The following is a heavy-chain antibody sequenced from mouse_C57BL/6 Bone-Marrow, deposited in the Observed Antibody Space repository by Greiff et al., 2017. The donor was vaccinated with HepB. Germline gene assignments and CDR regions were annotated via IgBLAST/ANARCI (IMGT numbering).Heavy chain of an antibody. J-gene: IGHJ2*01. CDR1: GYTFTSYW. CDR2: IYPRSGNT. Sequence: QVQLKQSGAELVKPGASVKLSCKASGYTFTSYWMHWVKQRTGQGLEWIGEIYPRSGNTYYNEKFKGKATLTADKSSSTAYMELRSLTSEDSAVYFCARSTLLTLFDYWGQGTTLTVSS. D-gene: IGHD2-1*01. V-gene: IGHV1-81*01. CDR3: ARSTLLTLFDY.